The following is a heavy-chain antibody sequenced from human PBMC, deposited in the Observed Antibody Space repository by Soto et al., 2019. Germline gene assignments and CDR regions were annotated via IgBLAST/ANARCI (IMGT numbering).Heavy chain of an antibody. J-gene: IGHJ5*02. V-gene: IGHV4-31*03. Sequence: QVQLQESGPGLVKPSQTLSLTCSVSRAFINSGGFYYSWIRQPPGKGLEWLGYIFHSGSTLYNPSLRGRSTLSADTSRNQWSLHLTSVTAADTAVYYCVRGGIAGHWFDPWGQGILVTVSS. CDR3: VRGGIAGHWFDP. CDR1: RAFINSGGFY. CDR2: IFHSGST. D-gene: IGHD2-15*01.